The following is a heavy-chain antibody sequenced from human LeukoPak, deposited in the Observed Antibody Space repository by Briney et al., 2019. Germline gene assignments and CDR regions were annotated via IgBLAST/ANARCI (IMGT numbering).Heavy chain of an antibody. J-gene: IGHJ6*02. CDR3: ARDLNYGMDV. CDR1: GFTFRDFA. CDR2: ISGSGDYT. Sequence: GGSLRLSCGASGFTFRDFAMSWVRQAPGKGLEWISAISGSGDYTYYADSVKGRFTISRDNSKNTLYLQMNSLRAEDTAVYYCARDLNYGMDVWGQGTTVTVSS. V-gene: IGHV3-23*01.